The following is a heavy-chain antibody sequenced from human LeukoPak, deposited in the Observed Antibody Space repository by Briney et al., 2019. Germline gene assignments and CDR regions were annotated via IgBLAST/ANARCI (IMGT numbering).Heavy chain of an antibody. CDR3: AKDLAAAAPFDN. CDR2: IQQDGSNT. V-gene: IGHV3-30*02. Sequence: GGFLRLFCAATGFTFSSYGMQWARQAPAKGMEWVAFIQQDGSNTYYADQVKGRFTIYRDNSKNTLYLQMNNLRAENTAVYYCAKDLAAAAPFDNWGQGTLVTVSS. D-gene: IGHD6-13*01. J-gene: IGHJ4*02. CDR1: GFTFSSYG.